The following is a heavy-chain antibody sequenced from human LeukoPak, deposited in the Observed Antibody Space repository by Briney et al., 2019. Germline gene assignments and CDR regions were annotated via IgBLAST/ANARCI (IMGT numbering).Heavy chain of an antibody. J-gene: IGHJ4*02. Sequence: SETLSLTCTVSDDSITIYYWTWTRQPPGKGLEWIGYIYYSGSTNYNPSLKSRVTISVDTSKNEFSLKLSSVTAADTAVYYCARILSTGYPDYWGQGTLVTVSS. D-gene: IGHD2/OR15-2a*01. V-gene: IGHV4-59*01. CDR2: IYYSGST. CDR1: DDSITIYY. CDR3: ARILSTGYPDY.